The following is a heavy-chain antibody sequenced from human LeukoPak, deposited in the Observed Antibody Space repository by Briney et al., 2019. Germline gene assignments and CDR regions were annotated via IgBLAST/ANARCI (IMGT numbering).Heavy chain of an antibody. CDR3: ARAPVTGSGIY. CDR2: ISYSGST. V-gene: IGHV4-59*01. J-gene: IGHJ4*02. D-gene: IGHD6-19*01. Sequence: SETLSLTCTVSGGYINSYYWNWIRQPPGKGLEWIGYISYSGSTNYNPSLKSRVTISVDTSKNQFSLNLSSVTEADTAVYYCARAPVTGSGIYWGQGTLVTVSS. CDR1: GGYINSYY.